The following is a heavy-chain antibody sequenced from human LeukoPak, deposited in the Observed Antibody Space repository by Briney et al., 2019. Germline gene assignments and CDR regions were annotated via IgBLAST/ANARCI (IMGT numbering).Heavy chain of an antibody. Sequence: GASVKVSCKASGYTFTSYDINWVRQATGQGLEWMGWMNPNSGNTGYAQKFRGRVTMTRNTSISTAYMELSSLRSEDTAVYYCARGRGVLLWFGELLSSQNFDYWGQGTLVTVSS. J-gene: IGHJ4*02. CDR2: MNPNSGNT. D-gene: IGHD3-10*01. CDR1: GYTFTSYD. CDR3: ARGRGVLLWFGELLSSQNFDY. V-gene: IGHV1-8*01.